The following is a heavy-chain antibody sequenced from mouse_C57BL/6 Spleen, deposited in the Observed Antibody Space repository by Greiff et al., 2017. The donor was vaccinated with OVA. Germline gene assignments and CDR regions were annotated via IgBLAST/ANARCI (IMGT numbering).Heavy chain of an antibody. Sequence: QVQLQQSGPELVKPGASVKISCKASGYAFSSSWMNWVKQRPGKGLEWIGRIYPGDGDTNYNGKFKGKATLTADKSSSTAYMQLSSLTSEDSAVYFCYGYDEGAWFAYWGQGTLVTVSA. CDR2: IYPGDGDT. CDR3: YGYDEGAWFAY. J-gene: IGHJ3*01. V-gene: IGHV1-82*01. D-gene: IGHD2-2*01. CDR1: GYAFSSSW.